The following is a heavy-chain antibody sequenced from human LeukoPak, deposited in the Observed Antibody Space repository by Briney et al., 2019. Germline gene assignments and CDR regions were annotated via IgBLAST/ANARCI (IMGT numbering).Heavy chain of an antibody. J-gene: IGHJ4*02. V-gene: IGHV4-4*02. D-gene: IGHD2-2*02. CDR3: ARTPGYCSGTSCYIGY. CDR2: IYHSGST. Sequence: PSETLSLTCAVSGGSISSSNWWSWVRQPPGKGLEWIGEIYHSGSTNYNPSLKSRVTISVDKSKNQFSLKLSSVTAADTAVYYCARTPGYCSGTSCYIGYWGQGTLVTVSS. CDR1: GGSISSSNW.